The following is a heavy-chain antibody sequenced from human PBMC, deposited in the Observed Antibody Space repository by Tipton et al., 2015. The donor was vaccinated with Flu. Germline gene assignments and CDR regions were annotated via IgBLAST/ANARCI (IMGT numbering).Heavy chain of an antibody. CDR1: GVTFDGYA. CDR3: ATEVAWQGGGYYGMDV. J-gene: IGHJ6*02. D-gene: IGHD1-26*01. CDR2: ISWDGGRT. V-gene: IGHV3-43D*03. Sequence: SLRLSCTASGVTFDGYAMHWVRQVPGKGLEWVSLISWDGGRTFYGDSVRGRFTVSRDNRQNSLYLQMNSLRLEDTAMYYCATEVAWQGGGYYGMDVWGHGTTGTVS.